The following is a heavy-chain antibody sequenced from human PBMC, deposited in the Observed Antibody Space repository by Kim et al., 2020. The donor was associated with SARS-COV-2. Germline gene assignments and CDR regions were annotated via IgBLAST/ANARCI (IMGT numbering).Heavy chain of an antibody. Sequence: SVMVSCKASGGTFSSYAISWVRQAPGQGLEWMGGIIPIFGTANYAQKFQGRVTITADESTSTAYMELSSLRSEDTAVYYCARKTPDTAMVTSYYYYYGMDVWGQGTTVTVSS. CDR1: GGTFSSYA. CDR2: IIPIFGTA. J-gene: IGHJ6*02. V-gene: IGHV1-69*13. CDR3: ARKTPDTAMVTSYYYYYGMDV. D-gene: IGHD5-18*01.